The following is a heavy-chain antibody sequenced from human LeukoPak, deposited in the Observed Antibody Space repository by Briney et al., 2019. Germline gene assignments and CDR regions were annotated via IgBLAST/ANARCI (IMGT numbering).Heavy chain of an antibody. CDR1: GGSISGYY. V-gene: IGHV4-38-2*02. D-gene: IGHD2-15*01. Sequence: SETLSLTCTVSGGSISGYYWGWIRQPPGKGLEWIGSIYHSGSTYYNPSLKSRVTISVDTSKNQFSLKLSSVTAADTAVYYCARRCSGGSCYSTYFDYWGQGTLVTVSS. CDR2: IYHSGST. CDR3: ARRCSGGSCYSTYFDY. J-gene: IGHJ4*02.